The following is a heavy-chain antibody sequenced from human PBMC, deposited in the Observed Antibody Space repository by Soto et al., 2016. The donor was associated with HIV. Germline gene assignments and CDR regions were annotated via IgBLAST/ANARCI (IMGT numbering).Heavy chain of an antibody. D-gene: IGHD3-10*01. CDR2: IYRDGST. CDR3: ARGAKLSGTTVFDH. CDR1: GFTVSSNY. V-gene: IGHV3-66*01. Sequence: EVQLVESGGGLVQPGGSLRLSCAASGFTVSSNYMSWVRQAPGKGLEWVSIIYRDGSTNYADSVKGRFTISRDNSESTLYLQMNSLRAEDTAVYYCARGAKLSGTTVFDHWAREPWSPSPQ. J-gene: IGHJ4*02.